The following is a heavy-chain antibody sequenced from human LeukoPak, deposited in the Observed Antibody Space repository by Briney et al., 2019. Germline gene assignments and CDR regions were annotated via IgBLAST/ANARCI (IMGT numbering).Heavy chain of an antibody. CDR1: GFTFRSYS. CDR2: ISSGSSYI. Sequence: GGSLRLSCAASGFTFRSYSMNWVRQAPGKGLEWVSSISSGSSYIYYADSVKGRFTISRDNAKNSLYLQMNSLRAEDTAVYYCARDSIAVAGTVYWGQGTLVTVSS. CDR3: ARDSIAVAGTVY. J-gene: IGHJ4*02. V-gene: IGHV3-21*01. D-gene: IGHD6-19*01.